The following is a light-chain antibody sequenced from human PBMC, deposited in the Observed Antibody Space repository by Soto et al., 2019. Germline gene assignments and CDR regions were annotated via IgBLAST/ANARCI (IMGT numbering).Light chain of an antibody. CDR1: QSVNSN. CDR2: GAS. CDR3: QQYGSSPVT. J-gene: IGKJ1*01. V-gene: IGKV3-20*01. Sequence: EIVMTQSPATLAVSPGDTATLSRRASQSVNSNLAWYQQKPGQAPRLLIYGASSRATGIPDRFSGSGSGTDFTLTISRLEPEDFAVYYCQQYGSSPVTFGQGTKVDI.